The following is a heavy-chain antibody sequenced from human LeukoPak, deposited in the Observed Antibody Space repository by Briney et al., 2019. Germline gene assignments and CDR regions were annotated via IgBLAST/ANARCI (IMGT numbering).Heavy chain of an antibody. CDR2: VTASGAST. J-gene: IGHJ6*02. V-gene: IGHV3-23*01. CDR3: AKDRGSERVAYGMDV. D-gene: IGHD3-10*01. Sequence: QPGGSLRLSCAAAGLTFSSYAMSWVRQAPGKGLEWVSAVTASGASTYYADSVKGRLTISRDNSKNTLYLQMDSLRAEDTAIYYCAKDRGSERVAYGMDVWGQGTTVTVSS. CDR1: GLTFSSYA.